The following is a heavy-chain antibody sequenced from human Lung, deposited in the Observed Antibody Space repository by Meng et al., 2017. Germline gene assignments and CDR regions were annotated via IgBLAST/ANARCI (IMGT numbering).Heavy chain of an antibody. D-gene: IGHD6-13*01. CDR1: CYTFAAYW. Sequence: QVQLGQSAPEVEKPGASVKLYCKPSCYTFAAYWIHWLRQAPGQGLEWMGRIDPNNDHTQYAQNFQGRVTMTSDTSISTVYMELNGLRSDDTAVYYCARDEDISAAGKLFGDYWGQGTLVTVSS. V-gene: IGHV1-2*06. CDR3: ARDEDISAAGKLFGDY. J-gene: IGHJ4*02. CDR2: IDPNNDHT.